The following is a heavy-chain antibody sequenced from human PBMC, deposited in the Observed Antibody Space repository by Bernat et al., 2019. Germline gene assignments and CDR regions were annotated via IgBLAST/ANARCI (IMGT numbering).Heavy chain of an antibody. D-gene: IGHD2-15*01. Sequence: QVQMVQSGAEVKKPGASVKVSCKASGYTFTDFYIHWVRQAPGQGLEWMGWISAYNGDTNYAQKFQGRVTVTTETSASTAYMEMRSLRSDDTAVYFCAREFCSGATCHYFHYWGQGALVTVSA. CDR3: AREFCSGATCHYFHY. CDR2: ISAYNGDT. J-gene: IGHJ4*02. V-gene: IGHV1-18*04. CDR1: GYTFTDFY.